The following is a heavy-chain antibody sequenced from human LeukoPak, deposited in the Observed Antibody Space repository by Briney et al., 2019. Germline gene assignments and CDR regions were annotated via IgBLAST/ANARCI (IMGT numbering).Heavy chain of an antibody. Sequence: GGSLRLSCAASGFTFDNYAMHWVRQAPGKGLEWVSLINGNSGSTKYANSVKGRLTISRDNSKNSLYLQMNGLRTEDAGLYYCARGRGSGSYLVDYLGQGTLVTVSS. CDR2: INGNSGST. CDR1: GFTFDNYA. J-gene: IGHJ4*02. CDR3: ARGRGSGSYLVDY. D-gene: IGHD3-10*01. V-gene: IGHV3-43*02.